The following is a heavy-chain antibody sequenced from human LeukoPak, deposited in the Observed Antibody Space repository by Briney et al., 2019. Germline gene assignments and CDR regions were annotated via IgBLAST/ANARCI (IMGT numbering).Heavy chain of an antibody. D-gene: IGHD3-9*01. CDR3: ARDPILTGYYDY. V-gene: IGHV3-30*02. Sequence: GGSLRLSCAASGFTFSSYGMHWVRQAPGKGLERVAFIRYDGSNKYYADSVKGRFTISRDNSKNTLYLQMNSLRAEDTAVYYCARDPILTGYYDYWGQGTLVTVSS. CDR1: GFTFSSYG. J-gene: IGHJ4*02. CDR2: IRYDGSNK.